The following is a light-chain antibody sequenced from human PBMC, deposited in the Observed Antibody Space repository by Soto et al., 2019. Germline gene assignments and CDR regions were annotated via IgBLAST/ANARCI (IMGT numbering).Light chain of an antibody. Sequence: DIQITQSPSSVSASVVDRVTITCRASQDVGKWLAWYQQKPGKAPTLLIHGASSLQSGVPSRYSGSGSGTDFTLTISSLQPEDFATYYCQQANSFPITFGQGTRLEIK. CDR3: QQANSFPIT. CDR2: GAS. J-gene: IGKJ5*01. V-gene: IGKV1-12*01. CDR1: QDVGKW.